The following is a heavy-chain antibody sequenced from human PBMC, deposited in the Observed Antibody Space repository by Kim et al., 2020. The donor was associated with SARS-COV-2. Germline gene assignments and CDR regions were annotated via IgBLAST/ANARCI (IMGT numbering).Heavy chain of an antibody. Sequence: KYAKKFQERVPITRDISTSTAYMELNSLRSEDTAVYYCAAASRTGDYGMDVWGQGTTVSVSS. D-gene: IGHD4-17*01. CDR3: AAASRTGDYGMDV. J-gene: IGHJ6*02. V-gene: IGHV1-58*01.